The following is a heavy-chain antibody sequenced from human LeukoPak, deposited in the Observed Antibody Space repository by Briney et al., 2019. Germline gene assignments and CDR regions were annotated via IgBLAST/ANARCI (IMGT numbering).Heavy chain of an antibody. Sequence: PSETLSLTCTVSGGSISSYYRSWIRQPPGKGLEWIGYIYYSGSTNYNPSLKSRVTISVDTSKNQFSLKLSSVTAADTAVYYCARVPYGDYVDYWGQGTLVTVSS. CDR3: ARVPYGDYVDY. V-gene: IGHV4-59*01. J-gene: IGHJ4*02. CDR1: GGSISSYY. D-gene: IGHD4-17*01. CDR2: IYYSGST.